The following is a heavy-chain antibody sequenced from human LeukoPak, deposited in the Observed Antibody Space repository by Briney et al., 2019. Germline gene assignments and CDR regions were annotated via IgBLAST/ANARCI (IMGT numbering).Heavy chain of an antibody. CDR3: AKDTLFWGPTGQFDY. CDR1: GFTFTSYA. Sequence: PGGSLRLSCAASGFTFTSYAMSWVRQAPGKGLEWVSALSHSATATYYADSVKGRFTISRDNSKNTLYLQMYSLRAEDTAVYYCAKDTLFWGPTGQFDYWGQGTLVTVSS. D-gene: IGHD7-27*01. V-gene: IGHV3-23*01. CDR2: LSHSATAT. J-gene: IGHJ4*02.